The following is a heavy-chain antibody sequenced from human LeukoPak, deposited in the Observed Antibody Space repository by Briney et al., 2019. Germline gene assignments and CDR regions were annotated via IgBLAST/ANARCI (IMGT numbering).Heavy chain of an antibody. J-gene: IGHJ6*02. CDR2: IYYSGST. V-gene: IGHV4-59*08. CDR1: GASIRSYY. CDR3: ATNGMDV. Sequence: PSETLSLTCTVSGASIRSYYWSWIRRPPGKGLEWIGYIYYSGSTNYNPSLKSRVTISVDTSKNQFSLKLSSVTAADTAVYYCATNGMDVWGQGTTVTVSS.